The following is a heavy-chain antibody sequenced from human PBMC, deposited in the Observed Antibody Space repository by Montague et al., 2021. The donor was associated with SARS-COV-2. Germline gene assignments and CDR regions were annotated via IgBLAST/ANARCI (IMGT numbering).Heavy chain of an antibody. D-gene: IGHD1-20*01. V-gene: IGHV3-23*01. J-gene: IGHJ3*02. Sequence: SLRLSCAASGFTFSSYAMNWVRQAPGKGLEWVSAMSGSGDRTYYADSVEGRFTISRDNSKNTLSLQMNSLRAEDTAVYYCAKVGWYNWNPYDTFDIWGQGTMVTVSS. CDR1: GFTFSSYA. CDR2: MSGSGDRT. CDR3: AKVGWYNWNPYDTFDI.